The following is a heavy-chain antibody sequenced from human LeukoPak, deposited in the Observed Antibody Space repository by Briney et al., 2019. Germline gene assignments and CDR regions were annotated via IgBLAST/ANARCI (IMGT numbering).Heavy chain of an antibody. CDR1: GFTFTNYA. CDR2: ISYDGSNK. D-gene: IGHD6-13*01. V-gene: IGHV3-30-3*01. J-gene: IGHJ4*02. Sequence: PGGSLRLSCAASGFTFTNYAVHWVRQAPGKGLEWVAVISYDGSNKYYADSVKGRFTISRDNSKNTLYLQMSSLRPEDTAVYYCASGGYTSSWYVVDYWGQGTLVTVSS. CDR3: ASGGYTSSWYVVDY.